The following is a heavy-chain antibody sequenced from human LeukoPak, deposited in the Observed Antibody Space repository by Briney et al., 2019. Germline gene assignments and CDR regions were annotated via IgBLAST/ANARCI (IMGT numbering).Heavy chain of an antibody. D-gene: IGHD3-10*01. CDR3: ARDQRTYGSGSYTNWFDP. V-gene: IGHV4-38-2*02. Sequence: SETLSLTCTAYGYSISSGYYWGWIRQPPGKGLEWTGSIYHSGSTNYNPSLKSRVTISVDTSKNQISLKLSSVTAADTAVYYCARDQRTYGSGSYTNWFDPRGQGTLVTVSS. J-gene: IGHJ5*02. CDR2: IYHSGST. CDR1: GYSISSGYY.